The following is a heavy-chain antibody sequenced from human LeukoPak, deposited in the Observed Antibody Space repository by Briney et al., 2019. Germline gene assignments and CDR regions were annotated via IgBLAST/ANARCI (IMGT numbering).Heavy chain of an antibody. D-gene: IGHD6-19*01. Sequence: GGSLRLSCAVSEFPFSFYEMNWVRQAPGKGLEWVSNIGSSGTNRYYADSVKGRFSISRDNAKSSLYLQMNSLRVEDTAVYYCALLAVASDFDYWGQGALVTVSS. V-gene: IGHV3-48*03. CDR2: IGSSGTNR. J-gene: IGHJ4*02. CDR1: EFPFSFYE. CDR3: ALLAVASDFDY.